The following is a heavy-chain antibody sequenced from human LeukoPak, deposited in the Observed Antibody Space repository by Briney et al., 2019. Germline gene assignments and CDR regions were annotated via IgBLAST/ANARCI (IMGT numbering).Heavy chain of an antibody. CDR1: GFPVNKYE. CDR3: VRGRLLRSTKYFDY. Sequence: GGSLRLSCAAFGFPVNKYEMHWVRQAPGKGLEWVSYIDAGATSTNYADSVWGRFTLSRDNAQNSVHLQMNSLRDEDTAVYYCVRGRLLRSTKYFDYWGQGALVTVSS. D-gene: IGHD2-21*02. J-gene: IGHJ4*02. V-gene: IGHV3-48*03. CDR2: IDAGATST.